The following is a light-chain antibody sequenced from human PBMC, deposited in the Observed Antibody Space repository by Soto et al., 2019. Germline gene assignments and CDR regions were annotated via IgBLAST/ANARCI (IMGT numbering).Light chain of an antibody. CDR3: ATWDHSLGGPV. CDR2: RDN. Sequence: QSVLTQTPSVSGTPGQRVNISCSGSSSNIGRNYVYWYHQFPGTAPKLLIYRDNERPSRVPDRFSGSKSGTSASLAISGLRSGDEADYHCATWDHSLGGPVFGGGTQLTVL. CDR1: SSNIGRNY. J-gene: IGLJ2*01. V-gene: IGLV1-47*01.